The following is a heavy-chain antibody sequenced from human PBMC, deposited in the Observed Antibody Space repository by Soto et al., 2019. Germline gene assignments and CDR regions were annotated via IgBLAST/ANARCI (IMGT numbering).Heavy chain of an antibody. D-gene: IGHD3-9*01. CDR2: IKQDGGEE. CDR3: AASSDTGYIFDF. Sequence: GGSLRLACAASGFTFTSYWMSWVRQAPGKGLEWVASIKQDGGEEYYVDSVKGRFTISRDNAKSSLYLQMNSLRAEDTAVYYCAASSDTGYIFDFWGQGTLVTVSS. CDR1: GFTFTSYW. J-gene: IGHJ4*02. V-gene: IGHV3-7*01.